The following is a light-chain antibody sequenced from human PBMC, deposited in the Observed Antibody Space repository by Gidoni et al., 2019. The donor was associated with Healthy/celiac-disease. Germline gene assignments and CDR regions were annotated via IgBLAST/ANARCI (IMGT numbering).Light chain of an antibody. V-gene: IGKV3-15*01. Sequence: EIVMTQSPATLSVSPGERATLSCRASQSVSSNLAWYQQKPGQAPRLLIYGASTRATGIPARFSGSGSGTEFTLTISSLQSEDFAVYYCQHYNNWPPYTFXXXTKLEIK. CDR3: QHYNNWPPYT. J-gene: IGKJ2*01. CDR2: GAS. CDR1: QSVSSN.